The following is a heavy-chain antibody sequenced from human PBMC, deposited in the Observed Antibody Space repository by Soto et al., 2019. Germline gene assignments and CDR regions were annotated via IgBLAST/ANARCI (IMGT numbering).Heavy chain of an antibody. D-gene: IGHD6-19*01. J-gene: IGHJ4*02. CDR2: IRSKANNYAT. V-gene: IGHV3-73*02. CDR3: TRRGSLAGVHLYY. Sequence: EVQLVESGGGLVQPGGALKISCAASGFTFSDSAMHWVRQASGKGLGWVGRIRSKANNYATAYAASVKGRFTISRDDSKNTAYLQMNSLTTEDTAVYYCTRRGSLAGVHLYYWGQVTLGTVCS. CDR1: GFTFSDSA.